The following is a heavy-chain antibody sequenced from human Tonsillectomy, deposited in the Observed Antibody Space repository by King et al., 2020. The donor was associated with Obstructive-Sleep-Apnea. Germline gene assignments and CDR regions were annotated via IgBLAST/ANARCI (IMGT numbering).Heavy chain of an antibody. Sequence: QLVQSGAEVKKPGASVKVSCKASGYTFTNYGITWVRQAPGQGLEWMGWISAYNGNTNYAQKLQGRVTMTTDTSTSTAYMELRSLRSDDTAVYYCASTNYHILTAYYRGRYFQHWGQGTLVTVSS. D-gene: IGHD3-9*01. CDR2: ISAYNGNT. V-gene: IGHV1-18*01. CDR3: ASTNYHILTAYYRGRYFQH. J-gene: IGHJ1*01. CDR1: GYTFTNYG.